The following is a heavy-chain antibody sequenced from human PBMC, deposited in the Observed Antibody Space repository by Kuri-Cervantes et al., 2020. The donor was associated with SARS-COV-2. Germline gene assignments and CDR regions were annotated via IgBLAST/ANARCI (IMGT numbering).Heavy chain of an antibody. CDR2: INHSGST. CDR1: GGSFSGYY. J-gene: IGHJ1*01. CDR3: ARGRDYYDSSGYPDSEYFQH. V-gene: IGHV4-34*01. Sequence: SETLCLTCAVYGGSFSGYYWSWIRQPPGKGLEWIGEINHSGSTNYNPSLKSRVTISVDTSKNQFSLKLSSVTAADTAVYYCARGRDYYDSSGYPDSEYFQHWGQGTLVTVSS. D-gene: IGHD3-22*01.